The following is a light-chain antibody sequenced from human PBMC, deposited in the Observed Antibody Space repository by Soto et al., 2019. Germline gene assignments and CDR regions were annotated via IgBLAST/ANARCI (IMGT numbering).Light chain of an antibody. V-gene: IGKV3-15*01. CDR1: QSVSSN. J-gene: IGKJ3*01. CDR3: QPYNNWPPIT. CDR2: SAS. Sequence: EIVMTQSPATLSVSPGERATLSCRASQSVSSNLAWYQQKPGQGPRLLIYSASTRATGIPARFSGSGSVTEFTLTISSLQSEDFAVYYCQPYNNWPPITFGPGNKVDIK.